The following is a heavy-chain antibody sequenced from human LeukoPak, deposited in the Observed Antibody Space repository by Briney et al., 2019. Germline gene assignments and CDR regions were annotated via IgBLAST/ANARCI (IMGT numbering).Heavy chain of an antibody. Sequence: ASVKVSCKASGYTFTSYYMHWVRQAPGQGLEWMGIINPSGGSTSYAQKFQGRVTMTRDMSTSTVYMELSSLRSEDTAVYYCASALETGYSSSWYYFDYWGQGTLVTVSS. CDR3: ASALETGYSSSWYYFDY. J-gene: IGHJ4*02. V-gene: IGHV1-46*01. CDR1: GYTFTSYY. D-gene: IGHD6-13*01. CDR2: INPSGGST.